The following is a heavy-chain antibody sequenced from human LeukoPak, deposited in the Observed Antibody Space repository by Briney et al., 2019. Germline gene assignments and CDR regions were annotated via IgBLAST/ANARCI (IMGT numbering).Heavy chain of an antibody. CDR3: ARVQLGGDPDDYYYYYMDV. CDR2: IRSKTYGGAI. V-gene: IGHV3-49*03. Sequence: GRSLRLSCTTSGFFFGAYAMSWFRQAPGKGLEWVGFIRSKTYGGAIEYAASVKRRFTISRDDSKGIAYLQMNSLKTEDTAVYYCARVQLGGDPDDYYYYYMDVWGKGTTVTVSS. D-gene: IGHD4-17*01. J-gene: IGHJ6*03. CDR1: GFFFGAYA.